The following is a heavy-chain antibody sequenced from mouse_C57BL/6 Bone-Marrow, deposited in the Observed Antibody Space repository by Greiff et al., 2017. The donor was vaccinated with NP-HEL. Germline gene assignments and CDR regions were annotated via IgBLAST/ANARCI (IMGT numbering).Heavy chain of an antibody. Sequence: QVQLQQSGAELARPGASVKLSCKASGYTFTSYGISWVKQRTGQGLEWIGEIYPRSGNTYYNEKFKGKATLTADKSSSTAYMELRSLTSEDSAVYFCARREGWLLPFAYWGQGTLVTVSA. J-gene: IGHJ3*01. V-gene: IGHV1-81*01. CDR1: GYTFTSYG. D-gene: IGHD2-3*01. CDR3: ARREGWLLPFAY. CDR2: IYPRSGNT.